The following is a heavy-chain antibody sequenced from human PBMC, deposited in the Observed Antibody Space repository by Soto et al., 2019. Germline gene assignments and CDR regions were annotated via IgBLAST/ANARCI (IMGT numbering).Heavy chain of an antibody. Sequence: QVQLVQSGAEVKKPGASVKVSCKASGYTFTIYGISWVRQAPGQGLEWMGWISGYNGNTDYAQNLQDRVTLTTGASTSSVFMEPRSLRSDDTAVYYCASVDYYDSSGYYGYWGQGTLITVSS. CDR1: GYTFTIYG. CDR2: ISGYNGNT. D-gene: IGHD3-22*01. CDR3: ASVDYYDSSGYYGY. V-gene: IGHV1-18*04. J-gene: IGHJ4*02.